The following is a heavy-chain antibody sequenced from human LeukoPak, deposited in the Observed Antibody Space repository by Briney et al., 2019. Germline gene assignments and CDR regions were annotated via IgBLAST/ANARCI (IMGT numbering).Heavy chain of an antibody. D-gene: IGHD5-24*01. J-gene: IGHJ3*02. V-gene: IGHV1-18*01. Sequence: ASVKVSCKASGGTFSSYAISWVGQAPGQGLEWMGWISAYKGNTNYAQKLQGRVTMTTDTSTSTAYMELRSLRSDDTAVYYCARDSPDGYNPDAFDIWGQGTMVTVSS. CDR1: GGTFSSYA. CDR2: ISAYKGNT. CDR3: ARDSPDGYNPDAFDI.